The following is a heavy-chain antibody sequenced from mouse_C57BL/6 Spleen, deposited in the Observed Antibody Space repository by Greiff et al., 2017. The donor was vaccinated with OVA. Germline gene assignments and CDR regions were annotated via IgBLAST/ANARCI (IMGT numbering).Heavy chain of an antibody. CDR1: GYTFTDYY. CDR3: ARITTVVASMDY. Sequence: QVQLQQSGAELVRPGASVKLSCKASGYTFTDYYINWVKQRPGQGLEWIARIYPGSGNTYYNEKFKGKATLTAEKSSSTAYMQLSSLTSEDSAVYFCARITTVVASMDYWGQGTSVTVSS. J-gene: IGHJ4*01. CDR2: IYPGSGNT. D-gene: IGHD1-1*01. V-gene: IGHV1-76*01.